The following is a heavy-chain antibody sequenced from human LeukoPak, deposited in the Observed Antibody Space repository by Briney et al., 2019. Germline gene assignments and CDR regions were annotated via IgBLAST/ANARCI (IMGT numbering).Heavy chain of an antibody. CDR3: ARHGGNYHEFDF. D-gene: IGHD1-26*01. V-gene: IGHV4-59*08. CDR1: GGSISSYY. J-gene: IGHJ4*02. CDR2: IYYSGST. Sequence: SETLSLTCSVSGGSISSYYWSWIRQPPGKGLGWIGYIYYSGSTTYNLSLKSRVTISVDTSKNQFSLNLISVTAADTALYYCARHGGNYHEFDFWGQGTLVTVSS.